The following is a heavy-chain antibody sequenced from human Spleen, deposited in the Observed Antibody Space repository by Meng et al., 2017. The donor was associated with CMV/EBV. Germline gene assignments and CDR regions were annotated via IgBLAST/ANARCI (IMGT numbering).Heavy chain of an antibody. CDR2: IRYDGSNK. Sequence: GESLKISCAASGFTFSSYSMNWVRQAPGKGLEWVAFIRYDGSNKYYADSVKGRFTISRDNSKNTLYLQMNSLRAEDTAVYYCAKVADTVIWGQGTMVTVSS. J-gene: IGHJ3*02. D-gene: IGHD5-18*01. CDR3: AKVADTVI. V-gene: IGHV3-30*02. CDR1: GFTFSSYS.